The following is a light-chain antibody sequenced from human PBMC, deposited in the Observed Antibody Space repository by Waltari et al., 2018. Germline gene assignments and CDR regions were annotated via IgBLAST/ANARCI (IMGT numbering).Light chain of an antibody. J-gene: IGLJ2*01. CDR1: SSDVGSYNL. Sequence: QSALTQPASVSGSPGQSLTISCTGTSSDVGSYNLVSWYQQYPGKAPKLMIYEVSKRPSGVSNRFSGSKSGNTASLTISGLQAEDEADYYCSSYAGSSTLVFGGGTKLSVL. V-gene: IGLV2-23*02. CDR3: SSYAGSSTLV. CDR2: EVS.